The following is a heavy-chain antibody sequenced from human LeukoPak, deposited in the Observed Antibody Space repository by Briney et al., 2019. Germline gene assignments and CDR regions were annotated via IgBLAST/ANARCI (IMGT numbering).Heavy chain of an antibody. Sequence: SETLSLTCTVSGDSISSYYWSWIRQPAGKGLEWIGRIHPSGSTNYNPSLKSRVTISVDTSKNQFSLKLSSVTAADTAVYYCAREYSSNRGDAFDIWGQGTMVTVSS. J-gene: IGHJ3*02. CDR2: IHPSGST. V-gene: IGHV4-4*07. CDR3: AREYSSNRGDAFDI. D-gene: IGHD6-13*01. CDR1: GDSISSYY.